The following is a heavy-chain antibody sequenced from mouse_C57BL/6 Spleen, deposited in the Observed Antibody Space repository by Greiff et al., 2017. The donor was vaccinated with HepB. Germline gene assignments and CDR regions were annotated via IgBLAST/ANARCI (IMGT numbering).Heavy chain of an antibody. CDR2: ISDGGSYT. CDR1: GFTFSSYA. V-gene: IGHV5-4*01. CDR3: ARDRAAQARKAWFAY. J-gene: IGHJ3*01. D-gene: IGHD3-2*02. Sequence: EVQVVESGGGLVKPGGSLKLSCAASGFTFSSYAMSWVRQTPEKRLEWVATISDGGSYTYYPDNVKGRFTISRDNAKNNLYLQMSHLKSEDTAMYYCARDRAAQARKAWFAYWGQGTLVTVSA.